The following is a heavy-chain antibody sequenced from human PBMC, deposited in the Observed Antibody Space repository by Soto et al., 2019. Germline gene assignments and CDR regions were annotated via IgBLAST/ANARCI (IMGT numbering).Heavy chain of an antibody. CDR3: GFGRFPSPVFDI. Sequence: GASVKVSCKASGYTFTSYAMNWVRQAPGQRLEWMGWINAGNGNTKYSQKFQGRVTITRDTSASTAYMELSSLRSEDTAVYYCGFGRFPSPVFDIWGQGTMVTVS. V-gene: IGHV1-3*01. D-gene: IGHD3-10*01. CDR2: INAGNGNT. CDR1: GYTFTSYA. J-gene: IGHJ3*02.